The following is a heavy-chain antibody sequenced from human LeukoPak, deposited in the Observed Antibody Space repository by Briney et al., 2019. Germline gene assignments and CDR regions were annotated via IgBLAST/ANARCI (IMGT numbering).Heavy chain of an antibody. V-gene: IGHV3-30*18. Sequence: PGGSLRLSCAASGFTFSSYGMHWVRQAPGKGLEWVAVISYDGSNKYYADSVKGRFTISRDNSKNTLYLQMNSLRAEDTAVYYCAKDRGDGYNLDYWGQGTLVTVSS. D-gene: IGHD5-24*01. CDR1: GFTFSSYG. CDR2: ISYDGSNK. J-gene: IGHJ4*02. CDR3: AKDRGDGYNLDY.